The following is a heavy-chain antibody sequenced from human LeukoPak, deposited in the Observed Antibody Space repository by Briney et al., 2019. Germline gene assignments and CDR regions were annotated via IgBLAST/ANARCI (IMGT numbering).Heavy chain of an antibody. J-gene: IGHJ4*02. CDR1: GFTFSAYA. CDR2: ISDNGAST. CDR3: AKDPRLVRGVIFDY. Sequence: TGGSLRLSCAASGFTFSAYAMSWVRQAPGKGLEWVSHISDNGASTFYADSVKGRFTISRDNSKNTLYLQMNSLRAEDTAVYFCAKDPRLVRGVIFDYWGQGARVTVSS. V-gene: IGHV3-23*01. D-gene: IGHD3-10*01.